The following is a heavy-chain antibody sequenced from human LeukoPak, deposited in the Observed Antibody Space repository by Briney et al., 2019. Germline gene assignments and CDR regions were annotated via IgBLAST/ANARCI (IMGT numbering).Heavy chain of an antibody. J-gene: IGHJ6*03. CDR1: GYTFTSYG. V-gene: IGHV1-18*01. CDR3: ARLVSGRGYCSAGSCYSYYMDV. Sequence: ASVKVSCKASGYTFTSYGISWVRQAPGQGLEGMGWISAYNGNTNYAQKLQGRVTMTTDTATSTAYMELRSLRSDDPAVYYCARLVSGRGYCSAGSCYSYYMDVWGKGTTVTVSS. CDR2: ISAYNGNT. D-gene: IGHD2-15*01.